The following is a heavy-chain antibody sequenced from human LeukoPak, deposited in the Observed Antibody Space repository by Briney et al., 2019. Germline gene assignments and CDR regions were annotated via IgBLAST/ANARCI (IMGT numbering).Heavy chain of an antibody. V-gene: IGHV3-23*01. Sequence: GGSLRLSCAASGFTFRSYDMSWVSQAPGKGLEWVSDITGTGGNTYYADSVKGRFTISRDNSKNTLYLQMNSLRDEDTAVYYCAKVKDTSGSRFDYWGQGTLVTVSS. CDR3: AKVKDTSGSRFDY. CDR1: GFTFRSYD. CDR2: ITGTGGNT. J-gene: IGHJ4*02. D-gene: IGHD3-22*01.